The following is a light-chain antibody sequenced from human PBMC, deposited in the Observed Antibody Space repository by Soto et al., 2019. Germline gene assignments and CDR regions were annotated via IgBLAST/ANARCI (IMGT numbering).Light chain of an antibody. Sequence: IHMTHSPSTLSASAGERVTITGRASQSISTWLAWFQQKPGKAPKLLIYRASSLEGGAPSRFSGSGSGTEFTLTISSLQPDDFATYYCQQYDSYPWTFGQGTKVDI. CDR2: RAS. J-gene: IGKJ1*01. CDR1: QSISTW. V-gene: IGKV1-5*03. CDR3: QQYDSYPWT.